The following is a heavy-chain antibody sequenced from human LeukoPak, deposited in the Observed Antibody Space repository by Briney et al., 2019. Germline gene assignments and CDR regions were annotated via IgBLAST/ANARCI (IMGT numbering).Heavy chain of an antibody. CDR3: ARGPDYSNLTGGFDP. D-gene: IGHD4-11*01. CDR1: GGSISSYY. CDR2: IYYGGST. Sequence: PSETLSLTCTVSGGSISSYYWSWIRQPPGKGLEWVGYIYYGGSTNYNPSLKSRVTISVDTSKNHFSLKLSSVTAADTAVYYCARGPDYSNLTGGFDPWGQGTLVTVSS. V-gene: IGHV4-59*01. J-gene: IGHJ5*02.